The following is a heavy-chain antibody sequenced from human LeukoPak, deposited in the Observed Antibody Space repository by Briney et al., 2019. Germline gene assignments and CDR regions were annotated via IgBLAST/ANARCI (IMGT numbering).Heavy chain of an antibody. D-gene: IGHD6-19*01. J-gene: IGHJ4*02. CDR1: GFTFSSYG. V-gene: IGHV3-30*18. Sequence: GRSLRLSCAASGFTFSSYGMHWVRQAPGRGLEWVAVISHDGGNKNYADSVKGRFTISRDNSKNTLYLQMNSLRAEDTAVYYCAKDTSGWAYYFDYWGQGTLVTVSS. CDR2: ISHDGGNK. CDR3: AKDTSGWAYYFDY.